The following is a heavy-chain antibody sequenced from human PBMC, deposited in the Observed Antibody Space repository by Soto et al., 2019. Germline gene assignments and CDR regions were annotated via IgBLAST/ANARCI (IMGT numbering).Heavy chain of an antibody. Sequence: QIQLVQSGPEVRKPGASVKVSCKASGYTFTSYGISWVRQAPGQGLEWLGWISAYNDNTNYAQKLQGRVTLTTETSTSTAYMELRNLRSDDTAVYFCAREGYYYGSGSYSPAHFYGMGVWGQGTTVTVSS. CDR1: GYTFTSYG. CDR2: ISAYNDNT. J-gene: IGHJ6*02. CDR3: AREGYYYGSGSYSPAHFYGMGV. V-gene: IGHV1-18*01. D-gene: IGHD3-10*01.